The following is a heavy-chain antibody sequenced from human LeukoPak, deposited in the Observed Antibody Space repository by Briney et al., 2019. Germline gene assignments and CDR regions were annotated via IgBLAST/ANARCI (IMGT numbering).Heavy chain of an antibody. Sequence: GGSLRLSCAASGFTFSSYAMHWVRQAPGKGLEWVAVISYDGSNKYYADSVKGRFTISRDNSKNTLYLQMNSLRAEDTAVYYCARDIWVRAAAGTVDYWGQGTLVTVSS. CDR2: ISYDGSNK. CDR3: ARDIWVRAAAGTVDY. CDR1: GFTFSSYA. V-gene: IGHV3-30*04. J-gene: IGHJ4*02. D-gene: IGHD6-13*01.